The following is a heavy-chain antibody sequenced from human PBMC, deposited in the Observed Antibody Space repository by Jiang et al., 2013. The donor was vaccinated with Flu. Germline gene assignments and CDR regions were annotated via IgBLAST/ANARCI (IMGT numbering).Heavy chain of an antibody. J-gene: IGHJ6*02. CDR2: GSEK. D-gene: IGHD4-17*01. V-gene: IGHV3-7*03. Sequence: GSEKYYVDSVKGRFTISRDNAKNSLYLQMNSLRAEDTAVYYCAKEMDDYGDFNYYYYYGMDVWGQGTTVTVSS. CDR3: AKEMDDYGDFNYYYYYGMDV.